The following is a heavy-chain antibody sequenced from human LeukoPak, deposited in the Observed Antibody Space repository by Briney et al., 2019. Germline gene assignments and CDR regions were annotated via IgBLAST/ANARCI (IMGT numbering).Heavy chain of an antibody. D-gene: IGHD3-16*02. CDR2: NSYRGTT. J-gene: IGHJ4*02. CDR1: GDSISSSDYY. CDR3: ARDMGVWGTYPI. Sequence: SETLSLTCTVSGDSISSSDYYWGWIRQPPRKGLEWIGANSYRGTTHYNPSLKNRVTISVDTSKNQVSLSLSSVTAADTAVYYCARDMGVWGTYPIWGQGTLVAVSS. V-gene: IGHV4-39*07.